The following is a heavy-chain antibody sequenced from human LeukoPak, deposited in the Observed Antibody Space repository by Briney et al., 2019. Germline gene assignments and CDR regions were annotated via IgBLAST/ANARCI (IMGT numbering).Heavy chain of an antibody. CDR3: ARGYRTGDMTIFAY. CDR1: GYIFNGYY. Sequence: ASVKVSCKTSGYIFNGYYIQWVRHAPAQGREWMGWINCDSGGTDYSHRFQGRVTMTRDRSITTVYMELSKLSFDDTAVYYCARGYRTGDMTIFAYWGQGTLVTVSS. D-gene: IGHD7-27*01. CDR2: INCDSGGT. J-gene: IGHJ4*02. V-gene: IGHV1-2*02.